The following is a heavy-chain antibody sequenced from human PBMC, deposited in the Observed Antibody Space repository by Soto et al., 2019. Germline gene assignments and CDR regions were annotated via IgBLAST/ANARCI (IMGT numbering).Heavy chain of an antibody. D-gene: IGHD6-13*01. Sequence: GGSLRLSCAASGFTFSDYYMSWIRQAPGKGLEWVSYISSSSSYTNYADSVKGRFTISRDNAKNSLYLQMNSLRAEDTAVYYCASFPHIAAAGKDYWGQGTLVTVSS. V-gene: IGHV3-11*06. CDR2: ISSSSSYT. J-gene: IGHJ4*02. CDR3: ASFPHIAAAGKDY. CDR1: GFTFSDYY.